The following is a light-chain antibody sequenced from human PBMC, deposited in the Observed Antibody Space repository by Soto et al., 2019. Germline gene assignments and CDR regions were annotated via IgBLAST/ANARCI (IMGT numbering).Light chain of an antibody. J-gene: IGKJ1*01. V-gene: IGKV1-5*01. Sequence: DIQMTQSPSTLSASVGDRVTITCRASQNVRKWVAWYQQRPGKAPKVVIYDASTLQSGVPSRFNGSGSGTEFTLTITSLQPDDLATSYCQHYNIDPWTFGQGTKVEIQ. CDR2: DAS. CDR3: QHYNIDPWT. CDR1: QNVRKW.